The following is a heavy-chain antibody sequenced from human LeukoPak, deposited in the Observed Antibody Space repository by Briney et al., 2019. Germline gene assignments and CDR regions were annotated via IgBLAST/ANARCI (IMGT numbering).Heavy chain of an antibody. V-gene: IGHV3-48*03. Sequence: GGSLRLSCAASGFTFSSYEMNWVRQAPGKGLEWVSYISSNDGTVYYADSVKGRFTISRDNSKNSLSLQMSSLRAEDTAVYYCGLDYYSYNGMDVWGQGTTVTVSS. CDR3: GLDYYSYNGMDV. J-gene: IGHJ6*02. CDR1: GFTFSSYE. CDR2: ISSNDGTV.